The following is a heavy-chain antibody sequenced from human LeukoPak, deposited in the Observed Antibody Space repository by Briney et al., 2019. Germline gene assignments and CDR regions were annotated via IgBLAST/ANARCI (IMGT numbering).Heavy chain of an antibody. J-gene: IGHJ4*02. CDR3: AREAPGYSSSWYMGYFDY. D-gene: IGHD6-13*01. CDR2: ISSSGSTI. V-gene: IGHV3-48*03. CDR1: GFTFSTYA. Sequence: GGSLRLSCAASGFTFSTYAINWVRQAPGKGLEWVSYISSSGSTIYYADSVKGRFTISGDNAKNSLYLQMNSLRAEDTAVYYCAREAPGYSSSWYMGYFDYWGQGTLVTVSS.